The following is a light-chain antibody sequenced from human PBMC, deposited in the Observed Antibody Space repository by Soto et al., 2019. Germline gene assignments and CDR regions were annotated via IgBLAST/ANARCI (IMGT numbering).Light chain of an antibody. J-gene: IGKJ1*01. CDR1: QGIGDT. CDR3: MQVTHFPWT. V-gene: IGKV3-15*01. Sequence: EVVMRQSPATLSVSPGEGATLSCRASQGIGDTLAWYQHKPGQTPRLLIYDTSTRATGVPTRFSGSRSGADFTLKISRVEAEDVGVYYCMQVTHFPWTFGQGTKVDIK. CDR2: DTS.